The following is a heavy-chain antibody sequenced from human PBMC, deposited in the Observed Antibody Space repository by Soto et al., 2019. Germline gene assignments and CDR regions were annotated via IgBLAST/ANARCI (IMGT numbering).Heavy chain of an antibody. CDR3: ARAHTMMILDRFDP. D-gene: IGHD3-22*01. CDR2: ISGSAGST. CDR1: GSTFGSYA. V-gene: IGHV3-23*01. J-gene: IGHJ5*02. Sequence: GGSLRLSCAASGSTFGSYAMSWVRQAPGKGLGWVSAISGSAGSTYYADSVKGRFTSSGDKSKNTVYLDMNSLTADDSGVFYCARAHTMMILDRFDPWGHGTLVTVSS.